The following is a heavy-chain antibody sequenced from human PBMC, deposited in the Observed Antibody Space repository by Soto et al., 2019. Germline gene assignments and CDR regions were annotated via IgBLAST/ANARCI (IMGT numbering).Heavy chain of an antibody. CDR2: IIPIFGTA. D-gene: IGHD6-13*01. CDR3: AAPQQLGRYDAFDI. J-gene: IGHJ3*02. CDR1: GGPFSSYA. Sequence: QVQLVQSGAEVKKPGSSVKVSCKASGGPFSSYAISWVRQAPGQGLEWMGGIIPIFGTANYAQECQGRVTIPADEATSTAYMELSSLSSGDTAVYGGAAPQQLGRYDAFDIGGQGPMVT. V-gene: IGHV1-69*12.